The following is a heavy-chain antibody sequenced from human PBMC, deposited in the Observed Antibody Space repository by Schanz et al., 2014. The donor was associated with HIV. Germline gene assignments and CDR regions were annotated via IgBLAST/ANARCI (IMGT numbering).Heavy chain of an antibody. J-gene: IGHJ3*02. Sequence: QVQLVQSGAAVRTPGASVKVSCTASGYTFTSYGISWVRQAPGQGPEWMGWVNPDSGNTGYAQKFQGRVTMTADTFTNTAYLELRSLTSDDTAVYYCARGERTVHDAFDIWGQGTMVTVSS. CDR1: GYTFTSYG. CDR2: VNPDSGNT. V-gene: IGHV1-18*01. CDR3: ARGERTVHDAFDI. D-gene: IGHD4-17*01.